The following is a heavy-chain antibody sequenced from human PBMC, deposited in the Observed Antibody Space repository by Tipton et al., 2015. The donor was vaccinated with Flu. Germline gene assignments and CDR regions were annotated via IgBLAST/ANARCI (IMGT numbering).Heavy chain of an antibody. CDR1: GFTFSSYG. V-gene: IGHV3-30*02. CDR3: AKGPIVVVISDNDAFDI. Sequence: QVQLVQSGGGVVQPGGSLRLSCAASGFTFSSYGMHWVRQAPGKGLEWVAFIRYDGSNKYYADSVKGRFTISRDNSKNTLYLQMNSLRAEDTAVYYCAKGPIVVVISDNDAFDIWGQGTMGTVSS. D-gene: IGHD3-22*01. J-gene: IGHJ3*02. CDR2: IRYDGSNK.